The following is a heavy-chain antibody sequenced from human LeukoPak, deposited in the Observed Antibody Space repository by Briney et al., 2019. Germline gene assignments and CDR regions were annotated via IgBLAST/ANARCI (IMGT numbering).Heavy chain of an antibody. D-gene: IGHD3-9*01. J-gene: IGHJ4*02. Sequence: GGSLRLSCAASGFTFSSNYMSWVRQAPGKGLEWVSVIYSGGSTYYADSVKGRFTISRDNAKNSLYLQMNSLRAEDTALYYCARVEGYDILTGYSDWGQGTLVTVSS. CDR2: IYSGGST. CDR3: ARVEGYDILTGYSD. V-gene: IGHV3-66*01. CDR1: GFTFSSNY.